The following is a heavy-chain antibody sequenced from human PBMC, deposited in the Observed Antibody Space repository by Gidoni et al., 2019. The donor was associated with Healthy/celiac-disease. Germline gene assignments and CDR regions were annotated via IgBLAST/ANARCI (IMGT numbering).Heavy chain of an antibody. CDR1: GFPSGSYG. V-gene: IGHV3-30*18. Sequence: QVQLVESGGGVVQPGRSLRLSCPASGFPSGSYGMHWVRQAPGKGRGWGAFLSYDGSNKYYADTVKGRFTISRNNSKNTLYLQMNSLRAEDTAVYYCAKDGLSENYYYGMDVWGQGTTVTVSS. CDR3: AKDGLSENYYYGMDV. CDR2: LSYDGSNK. J-gene: IGHJ6*02.